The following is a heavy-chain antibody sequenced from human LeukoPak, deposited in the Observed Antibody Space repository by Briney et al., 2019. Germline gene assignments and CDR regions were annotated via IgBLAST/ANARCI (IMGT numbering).Heavy chain of an antibody. CDR3: VRLNGGYYEAIFDY. J-gene: IGHJ4*02. D-gene: IGHD3-22*01. CDR1: GGSISSSSYY. Sequence: KTSETLSLTCTVSGGSISSSSYYWGWIRQPPGKGPECIGSMYYSGSTYYNPPLKGRVTISVDTSKNQFSLNLRSVTAADTAVYYCVRLNGGYYEAIFDYWGQGTLVTVSS. V-gene: IGHV4-39*01. CDR2: MYYSGST.